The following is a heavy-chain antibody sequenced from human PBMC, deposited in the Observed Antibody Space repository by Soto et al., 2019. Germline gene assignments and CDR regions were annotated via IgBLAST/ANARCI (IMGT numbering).Heavy chain of an antibody. CDR2: INPYSGNR. D-gene: IGHD3-22*01. CDR1: GYSFRHYG. J-gene: IGHJ4*02. CDR3: ARDRLSGYDSSGFYS. Sequence: QVQLVQSGGELRRPGASVKVSCEAFGYSFRHYGINWVRQAPGQGLEWMGWINPYSGNRNYAPKFEDRVAMTTTSSTNTVYLELRSLKSDDTAIYYCARDRLSGYDSSGFYSWGQGTLVTVSS. V-gene: IGHV1-18*04.